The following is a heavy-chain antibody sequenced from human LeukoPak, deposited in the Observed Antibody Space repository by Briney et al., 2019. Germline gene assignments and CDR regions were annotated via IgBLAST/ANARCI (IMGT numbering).Heavy chain of an antibody. CDR1: GFTFSSYS. CDR3: ARVSCSSTSCYTIDY. J-gene: IGHJ4*02. CDR2: ISSGSSYI. Sequence: SGGSLRLSCAASGFTFSSYSMNWVRQAPGKGLEWVSSISSGSSYIYYADSVKGRFTISRDNAKNSLYLQMNSLRAEDTAVYYCARVSCSSTSCYTIDYWGQGTLVTVCS. V-gene: IGHV3-21*01. D-gene: IGHD2-2*02.